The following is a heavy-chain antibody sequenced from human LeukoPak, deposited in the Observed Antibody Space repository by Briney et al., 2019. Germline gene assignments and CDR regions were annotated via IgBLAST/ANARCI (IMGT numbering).Heavy chain of an antibody. D-gene: IGHD1-14*01. J-gene: IGHJ3*02. CDR1: GFTFSSYN. Sequence: GGSLRLSCAASGFTFSSYNMYWVRQAPGQGLEWVSSITSTGGNMYYADSVKGRFTISRDNAKNSLYLQMNSLRAEDTAVYYCAKDRRPGIPYAFDIWGQGTMVTVSS. V-gene: IGHV3-21*04. CDR3: AKDRRPGIPYAFDI. CDR2: ITSTGGNM.